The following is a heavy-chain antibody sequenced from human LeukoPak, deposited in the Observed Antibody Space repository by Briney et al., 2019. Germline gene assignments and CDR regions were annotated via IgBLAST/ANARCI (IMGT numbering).Heavy chain of an antibody. J-gene: IGHJ4*02. CDR3: AKDFSRLPDY. D-gene: IGHD3-16*01. CDR1: GFTFSTYA. V-gene: IGHV3-23*01. CDR2: ITGSGRDT. Sequence: PGGSLRLSCAASGFTFSTYAMNWVRQAPGKRLEWVSSITGSGRDTYYAGSVRGRITISRDNSRNTLYLQMNSLRAEDTALYYCAKDFSRLPDYWGQGTLVTVSS.